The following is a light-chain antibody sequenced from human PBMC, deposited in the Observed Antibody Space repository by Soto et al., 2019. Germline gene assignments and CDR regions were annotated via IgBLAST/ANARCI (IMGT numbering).Light chain of an antibody. CDR3: QTYDSDALT. J-gene: IGKJ1*01. CDR1: QGISNS. V-gene: IGKV1-27*01. CDR2: GAS. Sequence: DVQMTQSPSSLSASVGDRVTITCRASQGISNSLAWYQQRPGRVPKLLIYGASNLQPDVPSQFSGSGSGTDFTFTISSLQPEDVATYYCQTYDSDALTFGQGTKVDI.